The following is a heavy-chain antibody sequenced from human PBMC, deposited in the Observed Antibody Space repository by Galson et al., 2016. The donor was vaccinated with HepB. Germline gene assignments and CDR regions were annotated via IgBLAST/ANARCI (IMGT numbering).Heavy chain of an antibody. CDR2: IYHTGNT. J-gene: IGHJ5*02. CDR1: STSLSSTTYY. Sequence: SETLSLTCTVSSTSLSSTTYYWGWVRQPPGKGLEWIGSIYHTGNTYYKPSLRSRVAISVDTSKNQFSLKLNSVTAADTALYFCVRHRGNGYFHESWGQGMLVTVSS. V-gene: IGHV4-39*01. CDR3: VRHRGNGYFHES. D-gene: IGHD5-18*01.